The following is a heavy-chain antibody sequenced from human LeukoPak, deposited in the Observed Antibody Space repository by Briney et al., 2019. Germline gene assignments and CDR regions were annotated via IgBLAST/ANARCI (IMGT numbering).Heavy chain of an antibody. V-gene: IGHV3-30*04. CDR3: AKGDDHGGNCDFDF. Sequence: GGSLRLSCAASGFTFSSYAMHWVRQAPGKGLEWVAVISYDGSNKYYADSVKGRFTISRDNSKNTLYLQMNNLRAEDTAVYYCAKGDDHGGNCDFDFWGQGALVTVSS. CDR2: ISYDGSNK. J-gene: IGHJ4*02. D-gene: IGHD4-23*01. CDR1: GFTFSSYA.